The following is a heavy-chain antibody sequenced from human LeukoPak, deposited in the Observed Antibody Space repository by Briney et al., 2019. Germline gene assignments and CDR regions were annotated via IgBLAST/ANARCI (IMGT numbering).Heavy chain of an antibody. D-gene: IGHD2-2*01. CDR1: GYDFTYHF. V-gene: IGHV5-51*01. CDR3: ARQVRGLKRGSYQLDS. CDR2: IYPGDSNS. Sequence: GEPLKISCKASGYDFTYHFIAWVRQMPGKGLEWMGIIYPGDSNSAYSPSFQGQVTFSVDKSIDTAYLQWSSLKASGTAMYYCARQVRGLKRGSYQLDSWGQGTLVTVSS. J-gene: IGHJ4*02.